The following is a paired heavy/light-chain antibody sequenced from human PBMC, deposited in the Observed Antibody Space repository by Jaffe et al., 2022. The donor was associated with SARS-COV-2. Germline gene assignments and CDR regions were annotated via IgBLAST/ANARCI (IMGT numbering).Heavy chain of an antibody. Sequence: QVQLVESGGGVVQPGRSLRLSCAASGFTFSKYGMHWVRQAPGKGLEWAAVISNDGGMKYYAASVKGRFIISRDNSKSTLYLQMNSLTVEDTAVYYCAKDVSGVGYYYYGMGVWGRGTTVTVSS. CDR1: GFTFSKYG. CDR3: AKDVSGVGYYYYGMGV. J-gene: IGHJ6*02. CDR2: ISNDGGMK. D-gene: IGHD3-3*01. V-gene: IGHV3-30*18.
Light chain of an antibody. CDR1: TANIGDNY. V-gene: IGLV1-51*02. CDR3: GAWDNSLSGYV. CDR2: END. J-gene: IGLJ1*01. Sequence: QSVLTQPPSVSAAPGQKVTISCSGSTANIGDNYVSWYQQLPGTPPKVLIYENDKRPSGIPDRFSGSKSGTSATLGITGLQTGDEADYFCGAWDNSLSGYVFGTGTKVNVL.